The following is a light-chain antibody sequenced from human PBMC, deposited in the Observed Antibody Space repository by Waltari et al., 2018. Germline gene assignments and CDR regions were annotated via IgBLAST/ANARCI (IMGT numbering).Light chain of an antibody. V-gene: IGLV2-23*02. CDR1: SSDVGGYNY. Sequence: QSALTQPASVSGSPGQSITISCTGTSSDVGGYNYVSWYQQHPGKAPKLMIYDVSKRPSGVSNRFSGSKSGNTASLTISGLQAEDEADYYCCSYAGSSTPVFGGGTKLTVL. CDR3: CSYAGSSTPV. J-gene: IGLJ2*01. CDR2: DVS.